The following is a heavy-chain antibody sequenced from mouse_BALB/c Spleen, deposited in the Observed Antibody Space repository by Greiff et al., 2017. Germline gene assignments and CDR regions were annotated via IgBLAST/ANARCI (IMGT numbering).Heavy chain of an antibody. CDR3: ARAFDYYGSSYGYAMDY. CDR2: IDPANGNT. V-gene: IGHV14-3*02. Sequence: EVKLVESGAELVKPGASVKLSCTASGFNIKDTYMHWVKQRPEQGLEWIGRIDPANGNTKYDPKFQGKATITADTSSNTAYLQLSSLTSEDTAVYYCARAFDYYGSSYGYAMDYWGQGTSVTVSS. J-gene: IGHJ4*01. CDR1: GFNIKDTY. D-gene: IGHD1-1*01.